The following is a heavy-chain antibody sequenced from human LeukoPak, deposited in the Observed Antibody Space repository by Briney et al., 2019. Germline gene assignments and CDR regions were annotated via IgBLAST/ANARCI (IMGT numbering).Heavy chain of an antibody. J-gene: IGHJ4*02. CDR2: ISGSGGST. V-gene: IGHV3-23*01. Sequence: GGSLRLSCAASGFTFSSYAMSWVRQAPGKGLEWVSAISGSGGSTYHADSVKGRFTISRDNSKNTLYLQMNSLRAEDTAVYYCAKDIYYDSTGGLVFDYWGQGTLVTVSS. D-gene: IGHD3-22*01. CDR1: GFTFSSYA. CDR3: AKDIYYDSTGGLVFDY.